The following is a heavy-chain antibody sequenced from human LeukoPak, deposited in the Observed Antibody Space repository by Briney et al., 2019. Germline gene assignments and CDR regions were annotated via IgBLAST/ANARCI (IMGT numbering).Heavy chain of an antibody. CDR2: ISYDGSNK. CDR3: ARGEPPTYYDFWSGHNWFDP. D-gene: IGHD3-3*01. V-gene: IGHV3-30-3*01. Sequence: PGGSLRLSCAASGFTFSSYAMHWVRQAPGKGLEWVAVISYDGSNKYYADSVKGRFTISRDNSKNTLYLQMNSLRAEDTAVYYCARGEPPTYYDFWSGHNWFDPWGQGTLVTVSS. CDR1: GFTFSSYA. J-gene: IGHJ5*02.